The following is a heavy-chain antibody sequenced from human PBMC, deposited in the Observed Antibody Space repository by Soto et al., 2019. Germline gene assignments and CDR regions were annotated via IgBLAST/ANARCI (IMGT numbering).Heavy chain of an antibody. CDR2: ISYDGSNK. D-gene: IGHD3-22*01. CDR1: GFTFSSYA. Sequence: GGSLRLSCAASGFTFSSYAMHWVRQAPGKGLEWVAVISYDGSNKYYADSVKGRFTISRDNANNSLYLQMNSLRAEDTATYYCVRDGLDYYDTERLYFDNWHQRTLVTVSS. J-gene: IGHJ4*02. V-gene: IGHV3-30-3*01. CDR3: VRDGLDYYDTERLYFDN.